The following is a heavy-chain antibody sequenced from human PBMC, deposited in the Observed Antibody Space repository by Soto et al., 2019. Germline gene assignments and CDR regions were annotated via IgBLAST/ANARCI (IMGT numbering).Heavy chain of an antibody. Sequence: SETLSLTCTVSGGSISSGDYYWSWIRQPPGKGLEWIGYIYYSGSTYYNPSLKSRVTISVDTSKNQFSLKLSSVTAADTAVYYCARVGCSSTSCYTGYYYYGMDVWGQGTTVTVSS. J-gene: IGHJ6*02. CDR2: IYYSGST. CDR1: GGSISSGDYY. CDR3: ARVGCSSTSCYTGYYYYGMDV. D-gene: IGHD2-2*02. V-gene: IGHV4-30-4*01.